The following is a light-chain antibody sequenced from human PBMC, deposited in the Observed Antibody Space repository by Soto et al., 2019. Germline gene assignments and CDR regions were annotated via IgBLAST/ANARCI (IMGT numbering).Light chain of an antibody. CDR3: QQYDNRPPVT. CDR2: GAS. V-gene: IGKV1-33*01. CDR1: QDIRTS. Sequence: DIQMTQSPSSLSASVGARVSITCQASQDIRTSLSWFQQKPGRSSKLLIYGASYLETGFPSRFRGSGSGTDISFTISSLQPEDLATYYCQQYDNRPPVTFGPETNVDIK. J-gene: IGKJ3*01.